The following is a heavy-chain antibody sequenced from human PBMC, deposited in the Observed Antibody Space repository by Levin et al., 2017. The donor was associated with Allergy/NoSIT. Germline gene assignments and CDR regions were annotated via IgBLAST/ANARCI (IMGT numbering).Heavy chain of an antibody. Sequence: GESLKISCKASGYTFTSYYMHWVRQAPGQGLEWMGIINPSGGSTSYAQKFQGRVTMTRDTSTSTVYMELSSLRSEDTAVYYCARDQWELSYGMDVWGQGTTVTVSS. CDR2: INPSGGST. V-gene: IGHV1-46*01. CDR1: GYTFTSYY. D-gene: IGHD1-26*01. CDR3: ARDQWELSYGMDV. J-gene: IGHJ6*02.